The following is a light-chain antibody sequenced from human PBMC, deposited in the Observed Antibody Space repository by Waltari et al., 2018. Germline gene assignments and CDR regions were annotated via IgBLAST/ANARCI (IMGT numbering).Light chain of an antibody. CDR1: NTDVGTYHL. CDR2: QGT. CDR3: CSYAGTWL. V-gene: IGLV2-23*01. J-gene: IGLJ3*02. Sequence: QSALTQPAPMSASPGQSITISCTATNTDVGTYHLASWYQHHPGRAPKLLIFQGTKRPSEVSGRFSGSKFADTASLTISGLQPEDEADYYCCSYAGTWLFGGGTKVTVL.